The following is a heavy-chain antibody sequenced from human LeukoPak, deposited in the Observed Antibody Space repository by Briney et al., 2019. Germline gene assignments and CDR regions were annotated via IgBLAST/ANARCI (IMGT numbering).Heavy chain of an antibody. V-gene: IGHV1-2*02. CDR3: APSDAYSYYFDY. Sequence: ASVKVSCKASGYTFTGYYIHWVRQAPGQRLERMGWINPNSGGTNYAQRFQGRVSMTRDTSISTAYMELSRLNFDDTAVYYCAPSDAYSYYFDYWGQGTLVTVSS. CDR1: GYTFTGYY. J-gene: IGHJ4*02. D-gene: IGHD3-16*01. CDR2: INPNSGGT.